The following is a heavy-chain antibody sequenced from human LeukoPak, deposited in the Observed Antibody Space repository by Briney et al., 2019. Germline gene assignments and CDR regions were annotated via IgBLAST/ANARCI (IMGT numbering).Heavy chain of an antibody. Sequence: GGSLRLSCAASGFTFDGHAMHWVRQAPGKGLEWVSVISGDGDRTYYADSVKGRFTVSRDNSKNSLYLQLNSLRSEDTALYYCAKDARLIHLWSIVYHYYYMDVWGKGPAVTVSS. V-gene: IGHV3-43*02. D-gene: IGHD5-18*01. J-gene: IGHJ6*03. CDR1: GFTFDGHA. CDR3: AKDARLIHLWSIVYHYYYMDV. CDR2: ISGDGDRT.